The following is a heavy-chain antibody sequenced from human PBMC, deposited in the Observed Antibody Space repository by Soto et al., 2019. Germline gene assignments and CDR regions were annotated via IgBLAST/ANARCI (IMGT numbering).Heavy chain of an antibody. CDR1: SGSISSRY. Sequence: QVQLKESGPGLVKPSETLSLSCTVSSGSISSRYWSWIRQSPEKGLEWIGYIYHTGRTNYNPSLKSRVTMSIDMSSNQYSLKLISVTAADTAVYYCATGGRLNDYYYGMDVWGQGTTVTVSS. D-gene: IGHD3-16*01. CDR3: ATGGRLNDYYYGMDV. V-gene: IGHV4-59*11. CDR2: IYHTGRT. J-gene: IGHJ6*02.